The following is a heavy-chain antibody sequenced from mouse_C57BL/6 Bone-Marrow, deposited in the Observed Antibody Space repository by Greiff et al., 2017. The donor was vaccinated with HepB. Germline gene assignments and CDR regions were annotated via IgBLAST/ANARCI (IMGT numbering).Heavy chain of an antibody. CDR2: IDPETGGT. CDR3: TRSMGYGFAY. CDR1: GYKFTDYE. Sequence: QVQLQQSGAELVRPGASVTLSCKASGYKFTDYEMHWVKQTPVHGLEWIGAIDPETGGTAYNQKFKGKAILTADKSSSTSYMELRSLTSEDSAVYYCTRSMGYGFAYWGQGTLVTVSA. J-gene: IGHJ3*01. D-gene: IGHD2-2*01. V-gene: IGHV1-15*01.